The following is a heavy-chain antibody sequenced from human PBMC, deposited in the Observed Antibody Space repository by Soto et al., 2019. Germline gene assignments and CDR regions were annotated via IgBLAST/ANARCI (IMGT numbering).Heavy chain of an antibody. CDR1: GYSFTSYW. Sequence: GESLKISCKGSGYSFTSYWIGWVRQMPGKGLEWMGIIYPGDSDTRYSPSFQGQVTISADKSISTAYLQWGSLKASDTAMYYCARGSPNYDYIWGSYRYWPFYFDYWGQGTRVTVSS. J-gene: IGHJ4*02. CDR2: IYPGDSDT. CDR3: ARGSPNYDYIWGSYRYWPFYFDY. D-gene: IGHD3-16*02. V-gene: IGHV5-51*01.